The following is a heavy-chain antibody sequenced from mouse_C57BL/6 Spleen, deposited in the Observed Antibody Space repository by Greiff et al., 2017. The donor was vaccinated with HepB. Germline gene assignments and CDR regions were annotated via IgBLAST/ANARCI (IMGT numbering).Heavy chain of an antibody. CDR3: ASFDGYYGFDY. CDR1: GFTFSDYG. Sequence: EVKRVESGGGLVKPGGSLKLSCAASGFTFSDYGMHWVRQAPEKGLEWVAYISSGSSTIYYADTVKGRFTISRDNAKNTLFLQMTSLRSEDTAMYYCASFDGYYGFDYWGQGTTLTVSS. D-gene: IGHD2-3*01. J-gene: IGHJ2*01. V-gene: IGHV5-17*01. CDR2: ISSGSSTI.